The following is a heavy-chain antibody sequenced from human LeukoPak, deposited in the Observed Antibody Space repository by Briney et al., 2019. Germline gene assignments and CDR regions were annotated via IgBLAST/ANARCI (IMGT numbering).Heavy chain of an antibody. V-gene: IGHV4-39*01. J-gene: IGHJ6*03. CDR2: IYYSGST. Sequence: SETLSLTCTVSGGSISSSSYYWGWIRQPPGKGLEWIGSIYYSGSTYYNPSLKSRVTISVDTSKNQSSLKLSSVTAADTAVYYCARGSSDQWLVNYYYYMDVWGKGTTVTVSS. CDR1: GGSISSSSYY. D-gene: IGHD6-19*01. CDR3: ARGSSDQWLVNYYYYMDV.